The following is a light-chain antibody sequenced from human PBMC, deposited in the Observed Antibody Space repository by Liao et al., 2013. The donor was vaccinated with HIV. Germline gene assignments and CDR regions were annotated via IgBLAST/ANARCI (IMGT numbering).Light chain of an antibody. CDR1: FIGSKT. CDR2: HET. CDR3: QLWDRSSAHPCV. J-gene: IGLJ1*01. V-gene: IGLV3-21*04. Sequence: SYELTQPPSVSVAPGKTARITCGGDFIGSKTVHWYHQKSGQAPVLVIFHETDRPSGISDRFSGSTSENTATLTISRAEAGDEADYYCQLWDRSSAHPCVFGPGTKVTVL.